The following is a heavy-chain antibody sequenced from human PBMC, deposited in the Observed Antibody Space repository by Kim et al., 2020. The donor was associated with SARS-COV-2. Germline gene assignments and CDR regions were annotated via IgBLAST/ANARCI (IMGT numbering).Heavy chain of an antibody. Sequence: SETLSLTCTVSGGSISSSSYYWGWIRQPPGKGLEWIGSIYYSGSTYYNPSLKSRVTISVDTSKNQFSLKLSSVTAADTAVYYCARVQRAVAGRFDYLGQGTLVTVSS. V-gene: IGHV4-39*01. J-gene: IGHJ4*02. CDR2: IYYSGST. CDR3: ARVQRAVAGRFDY. CDR1: GGSISSSSYY. D-gene: IGHD6-19*01.